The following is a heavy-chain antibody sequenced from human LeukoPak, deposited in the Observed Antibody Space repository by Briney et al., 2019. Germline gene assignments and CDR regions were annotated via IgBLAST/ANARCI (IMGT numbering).Heavy chain of an antibody. CDR1: GFTFNNYA. Sequence: GGSLRLSCAASGFTFNNYAMTWVRQAPGKGLQWVSAITGGGFSTFYADSVKGRFTISRDNSKNTLYLQMNSLRVEDTAVYYCAKYYSDSSGYYITPPARAPDYWGQGTLVTVSS. V-gene: IGHV3-23*01. D-gene: IGHD3-22*01. J-gene: IGHJ4*02. CDR2: ITGGGFST. CDR3: AKYYSDSSGYYITPPARAPDY.